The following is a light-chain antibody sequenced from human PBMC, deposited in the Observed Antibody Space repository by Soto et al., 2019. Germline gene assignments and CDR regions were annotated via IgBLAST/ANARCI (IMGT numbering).Light chain of an antibody. V-gene: IGLV2-8*01. Sequence: QSAPTQPPSASGSPGQSVTISCTGTSSDVGDYNYVSWYQQHPGKAPKLMIYEVSKRPSGVPDRFSGSKSGNTASLTVSGLQAEDEADYYCSSYAGSLYVFGTGTKVTVL. J-gene: IGLJ1*01. CDR1: SSDVGDYNY. CDR3: SSYAGSLYV. CDR2: EVS.